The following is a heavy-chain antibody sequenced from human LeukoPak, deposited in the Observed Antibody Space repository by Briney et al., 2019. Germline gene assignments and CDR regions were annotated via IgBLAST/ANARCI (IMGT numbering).Heavy chain of an antibody. V-gene: IGHV3-49*04. CDR1: GFTVGDYA. CDR3: AKNLRSTVTTKTYYYYGMDV. Sequence: GRSLRLSCTVSGFTVGDYAMSWVRQAPGKGLEWVGFIRSKAYGGTTEYAASVKGRFTISRDNSKNTLYLQMNSLRAEDTAVYYCAKNLRSTVTTKTYYYYGMDVWGQGTTVTVSS. J-gene: IGHJ6*02. CDR2: IRSKAYGGTT. D-gene: IGHD4-17*01.